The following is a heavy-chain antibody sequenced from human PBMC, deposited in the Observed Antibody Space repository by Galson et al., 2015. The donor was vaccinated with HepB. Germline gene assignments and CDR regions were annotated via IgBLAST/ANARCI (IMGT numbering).Heavy chain of an antibody. D-gene: IGHD4-17*01. CDR3: AREPTTTGFDY. V-gene: IGHV3-11*01. CDR2: ISSGSRTI. J-gene: IGHJ4*02. CDR1: GFTFSDYY. Sequence: SLRLSCAGSGFTFSDYYMAWIRQAPGKGLECVSYISSGSRTIYYTDSVKGRFTISRDNAKNSLYLQMTSLRGEDTAVYYCAREPTTTGFDYWGQGALVTVSS.